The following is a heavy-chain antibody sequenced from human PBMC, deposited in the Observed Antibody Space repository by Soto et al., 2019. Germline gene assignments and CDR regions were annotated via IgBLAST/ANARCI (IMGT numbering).Heavy chain of an antibody. V-gene: IGHV3-30*18. Sequence: PGGSLRLSCAASGFTLSSYGMHWVRQATGKGLEWVAVISCDGSNKYYADSVKCRFTISRDNSKNTLYLQMNSLRAEDTAVYYCANGCCYGDYVEAFGYWGEGTLVTVSS. CDR3: ANGCCYGDYVEAFGY. CDR1: GFTLSSYG. CDR2: ISCDGSNK. D-gene: IGHD4-17*01. J-gene: IGHJ4*02.